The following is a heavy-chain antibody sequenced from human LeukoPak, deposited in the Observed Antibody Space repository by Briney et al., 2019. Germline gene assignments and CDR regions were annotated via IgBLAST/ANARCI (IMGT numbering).Heavy chain of an antibody. CDR2: ISWNSGSI. Sequence: GRSLRLSCAASGFTFDDYAMHWVRQAPGKGLEWVSGISWNSGSIGYADSVRGRFTISRDNAKNSLFLQMNSLRVEDTAVYYCARTMGRGPGGHFDYWGQGTLVTVSS. V-gene: IGHV3-9*01. CDR3: ARTMGRGPGGHFDY. CDR1: GFTFDDYA. D-gene: IGHD3-10*01. J-gene: IGHJ4*02.